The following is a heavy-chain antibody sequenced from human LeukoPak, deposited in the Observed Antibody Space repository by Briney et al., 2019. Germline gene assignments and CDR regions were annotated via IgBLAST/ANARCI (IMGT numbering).Heavy chain of an antibody. CDR1: GGTFSSYA. D-gene: IGHD1-26*01. CDR3: ARSRLKVGATTVRYFDY. Sequence: SVKVSCKASGGTFSSYAISWVRQAPGQGLEWMGGIIPIFGTANYAQKFQGRVTITTDESTSTAYMELSSLRSEDTAVYYCARSRLKVGATTVRYFDYWGQGTLVTVSS. CDR2: IIPIFGTA. V-gene: IGHV1-69*05. J-gene: IGHJ4*02.